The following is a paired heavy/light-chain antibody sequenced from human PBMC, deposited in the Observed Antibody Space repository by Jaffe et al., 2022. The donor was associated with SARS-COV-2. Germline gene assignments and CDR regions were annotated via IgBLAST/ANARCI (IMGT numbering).Light chain of an antibody. J-gene: IGKJ1*01. CDR3: QQYGSPWA. CDR1: QTASGNY. V-gene: IGKV3-20*01. Sequence: IVLTQSPGTLSLSPGERATLSCRASQTASGNYIAWYQQKPGQAPRLLIYGAFSRATGIPDRFSGSGSGTDFTLTISRLEPEDFAVYYCQQYGSPWAFGQGTKVEIK. CDR2: GAF.
Heavy chain of an antibody. Sequence: QVQLVESGGGVVQPGRSLRLSCAASGFTFSNYGMHWVRQAPGKGLEWVAVMSPDGSNKHYADSVKGRFTISRDNSKNTLFLQMNSLRPEDTAVYYCARDMIPADGHWEDYWGLGTLVTVSS. CDR2: MSPDGSNK. D-gene: IGHD1-26*01. CDR3: ARDMIPADGHWEDY. CDR1: GFTFSNYG. J-gene: IGHJ4*02. V-gene: IGHV3-30*03.